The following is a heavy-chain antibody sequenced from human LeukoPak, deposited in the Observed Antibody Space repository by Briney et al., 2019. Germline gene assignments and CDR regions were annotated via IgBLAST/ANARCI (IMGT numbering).Heavy chain of an antibody. CDR2: IYYSGST. J-gene: IGHJ4*02. Sequence: PSENLSLTCAVSDGSITSYYWSWIRQSPGKGLEWIGYIYYSGSTNYNPSLKSRVTISVGTSKNQFSLKLSSVTAADTAVYYCARVSSRPGAYGDHFDYWGQGTLVTVSS. V-gene: IGHV4-59*01. D-gene: IGHD4-17*01. CDR1: DGSITSYY. CDR3: ARVSSRPGAYGDHFDY.